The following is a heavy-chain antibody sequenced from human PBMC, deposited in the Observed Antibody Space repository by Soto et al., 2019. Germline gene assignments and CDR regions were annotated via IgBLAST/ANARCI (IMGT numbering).Heavy chain of an antibody. Sequence: QVQLVESGGGVVQPGRSLRLSCVGSGFSFTDYGMHWVRQAPGKGLEWVAVISHDGVNKYHADSVKGRFTISRDNSKNILYLQMSSLTAEDRAVYYCAKEGKSYGHPYFSFPIHVWGQGTTVIVSS. CDR3: AKEGKSYGHPYFSFPIHV. CDR1: GFSFTDYG. CDR2: ISHDGVNK. V-gene: IGHV3-30*18. J-gene: IGHJ6*02. D-gene: IGHD3-16*01.